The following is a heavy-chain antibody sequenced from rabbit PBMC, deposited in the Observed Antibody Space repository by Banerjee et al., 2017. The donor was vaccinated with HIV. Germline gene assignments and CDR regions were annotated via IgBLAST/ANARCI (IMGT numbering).Heavy chain of an antibody. CDR1: GFSFSSSYY. Sequence: QEQLEESGGDLVKPEGSLTLTCTASGFSFSSSYYMCWVRQAPGKGLEWIGCIYTGSTGSTYYASWAKGRFTITKTSSTTVTLQMTSLTAADTATYFCARDFDTDSSYYPLWGQGTLVTVS. J-gene: IGHJ3*01. V-gene: IGHV1S45*01. CDR3: ARDFDTDSSYYPL. CDR2: IYTGSTGST. D-gene: IGHD8-1*01.